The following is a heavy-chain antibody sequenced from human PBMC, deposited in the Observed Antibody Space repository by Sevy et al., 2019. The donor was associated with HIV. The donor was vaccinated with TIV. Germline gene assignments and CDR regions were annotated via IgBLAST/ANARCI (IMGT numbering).Heavy chain of an antibody. CDR2: IIPIFGTA. Sequence: ASVKVSCKASGGTFSSYAISWVRQAPGQGLEWMGGIIPIFGTANYAQKFQGRVTITADESTSTAYMGLGSLRSEETAVYYCARGRDYYGSGSYYNPYDAYYYYGMDVWGQGTTVTVSS. D-gene: IGHD3-10*01. V-gene: IGHV1-69*13. CDR3: ARGRDYYGSGSYYNPYDAYYYYGMDV. J-gene: IGHJ6*02. CDR1: GGTFSSYA.